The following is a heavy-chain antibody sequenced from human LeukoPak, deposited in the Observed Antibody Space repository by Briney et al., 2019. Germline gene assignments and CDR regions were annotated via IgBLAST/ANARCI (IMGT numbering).Heavy chain of an antibody. CDR2: ISGSVGST. Sequence: PGGSLRLSCAASGFTFSSYAMSWVRQAPGKGLERVSAISGSVGSTYHADSVKCRFTISRDNSKNTQYLQMNSLRAEDTAVYYCAKTPDIVVVVAATLFDYWGQGTLVTVSS. V-gene: IGHV3-23*01. CDR1: GFTFSSYA. J-gene: IGHJ4*02. D-gene: IGHD2-15*01. CDR3: AKTPDIVVVVAATLFDY.